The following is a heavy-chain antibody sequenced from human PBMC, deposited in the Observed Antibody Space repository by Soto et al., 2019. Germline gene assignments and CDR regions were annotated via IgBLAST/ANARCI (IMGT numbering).Heavy chain of an antibody. D-gene: IGHD6-19*01. CDR2: MNPNSGNT. J-gene: IGHJ4*02. Sequence: AAVKVSCKASGYTFTSYDINWVRQATGQGLEWMGWMNPNSGNTGYAQKFQGRVTMTRNTSISTAYMELSSLRSEDTAVYYCARGAARNRRSSGWPYWGQETLVTVPS. CDR1: GYTFTSYD. V-gene: IGHV1-8*01. CDR3: ARGAARNRRSSGWPY.